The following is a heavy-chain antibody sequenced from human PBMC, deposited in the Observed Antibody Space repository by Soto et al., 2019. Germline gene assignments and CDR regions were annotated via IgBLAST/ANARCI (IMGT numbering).Heavy chain of an antibody. CDR2: IYYSGYT. D-gene: IGHD4-17*01. V-gene: IGHV4-31*11. Sequence: QVQLQESGPGLVKPSQTLSLTCVVSGVSINSADYYRTWVRQLPGKGLEWIGYIYYSGYTYYNPSLKSRLTISLDTSKNQFSLKLNSVTAADTALYYCARDTASYGLDVWGQGTTVTVSS. CDR3: ARDTASYGLDV. J-gene: IGHJ6*02. CDR1: GVSINSADYY.